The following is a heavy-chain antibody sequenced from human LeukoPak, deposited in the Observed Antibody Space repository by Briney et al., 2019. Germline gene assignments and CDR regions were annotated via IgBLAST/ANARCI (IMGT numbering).Heavy chain of an antibody. V-gene: IGHV4-30-4*01. J-gene: IGHJ4*02. D-gene: IGHD4-23*01. Sequence: SETLSLTCTVSGGSISSGDYYWSWIRQPPGKGLEWIGYIYYSGSTYYNPSLKSRVTISVDTSKNQFSLKLSSVTAAGTAVYYCARDLLNEGNHLGYWGQGTLVTVSS. CDR3: ARDLLNEGNHLGY. CDR2: IYYSGST. CDR1: GGSISSGDYY.